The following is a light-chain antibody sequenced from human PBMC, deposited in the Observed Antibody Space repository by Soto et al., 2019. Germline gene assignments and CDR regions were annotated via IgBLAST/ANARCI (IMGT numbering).Light chain of an antibody. CDR3: SSYTSTNTRYV. Sequence: QSALTQPASVSGSPGQSITISCTGTTSDVGNYNLVSWYQQHPGKAPKLMIFDVSRRPSGVSDRFSASKSGNTASLTISGLQAEDEADYYCSSYTSTNTRYVFGTGTKVTVL. V-gene: IGLV2-14*03. J-gene: IGLJ1*01. CDR2: DVS. CDR1: TSDVGNYNL.